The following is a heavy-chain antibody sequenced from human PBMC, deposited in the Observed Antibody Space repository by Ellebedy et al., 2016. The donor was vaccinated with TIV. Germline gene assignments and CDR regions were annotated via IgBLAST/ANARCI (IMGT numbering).Heavy chain of an antibody. CDR2: ISNDGYSTYRR. CDR3: ATDGRSEAPGSYMGY. CDR1: GFLFRSYG. Sequence: GGSLRLSCAASGFLFRSYGLHWVRQAPGKGLEWVTFISNDGYSTYRRYYSDSVQGRFTISRDDSKNTLYLQMDSLGAEDTAVYFCATDGRSEAPGSYMGYWGQGTLVSVSS. J-gene: IGHJ4*02. V-gene: IGHV3-30-3*01. D-gene: IGHD6-13*01.